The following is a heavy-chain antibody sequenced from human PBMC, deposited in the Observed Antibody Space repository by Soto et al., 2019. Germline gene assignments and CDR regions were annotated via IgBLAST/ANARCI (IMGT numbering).Heavy chain of an antibody. J-gene: IGHJ4*02. CDR3: ATAYDSSGYYFLTTGYFDY. CDR1: GYTLTELS. Sequence: GASVKVSCKVSGYTLTELSMHWVLQAPGKGLEWMGGFDPEDGETIYAQKFQGRVTMTEDTSTDTAYMELSSLRSEDTAVYYCATAYDSSGYYFLTTGYFDYWGQGTLVTVSS. CDR2: FDPEDGET. V-gene: IGHV1-24*01. D-gene: IGHD3-22*01.